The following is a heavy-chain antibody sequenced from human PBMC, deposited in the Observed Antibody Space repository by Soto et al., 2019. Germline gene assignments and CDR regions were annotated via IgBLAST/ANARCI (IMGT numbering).Heavy chain of an antibody. CDR1: GGSIISYY. Sequence: SETLSLTCTVSGGSIISYYWSWIRQPPGKGLEWIGYIYYSGSTDYNPSLKSRVTISVDTSKNQFSLKLSSVTAADTAVYYCARWYYYDSSGYSDAFDIWGQGTMVTVSS. J-gene: IGHJ3*02. D-gene: IGHD3-22*01. V-gene: IGHV4-59*01. CDR2: IYYSGST. CDR3: ARWYYYDSSGYSDAFDI.